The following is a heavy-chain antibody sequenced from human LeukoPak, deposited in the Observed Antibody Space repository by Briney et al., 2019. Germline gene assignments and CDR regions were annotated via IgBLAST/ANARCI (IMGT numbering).Heavy chain of an antibody. CDR1: GFTFSDYY. CDR2: ISSSGSTI. Sequence: GGSLRLSCAASGFTFSDYYMSWIRQAPGKGLERVSYISSSGSTIYYADSVKGRFTISRDNAKNSLYLQMNSLRAEDTAVYYCASPGSGGGNDAFDIWGQGTMVTVSS. CDR3: ASPGSGGGNDAFDI. D-gene: IGHD6-19*01. J-gene: IGHJ3*02. V-gene: IGHV3-11*01.